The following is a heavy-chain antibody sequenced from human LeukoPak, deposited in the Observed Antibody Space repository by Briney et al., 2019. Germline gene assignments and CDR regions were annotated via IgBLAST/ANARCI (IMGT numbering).Heavy chain of an antibody. Sequence: GGSLRLSCAASGFTFSSYSMNWVRQAPGKGLEWVSYISSSSSYIYYADSVKGRFTISRDNAKNSLYLQMNSLRAEDTAVYYCARDESAAAGNPIDYWGQGTLVTISS. CDR1: GFTFSSYS. D-gene: IGHD6-13*01. CDR3: ARDESAAAGNPIDY. CDR2: ISSSSSYI. V-gene: IGHV3-21*01. J-gene: IGHJ4*02.